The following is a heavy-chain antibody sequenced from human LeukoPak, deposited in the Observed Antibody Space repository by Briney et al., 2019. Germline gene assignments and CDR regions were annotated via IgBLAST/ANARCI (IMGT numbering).Heavy chain of an antibody. Sequence: SETLSLTCAVSGYGISSDYYWGWIRQPPGKGLEWMASIYHSGSTYYNPSLKNRVTISVDTSKSQLSPELISVTAADTAVYYCARIITMIRGERSGYFASWGQGTLVTVSS. CDR3: ARIITMIRGERSGYFAS. J-gene: IGHJ4*02. CDR2: IYHSGST. D-gene: IGHD3-10*01. CDR1: GYGISSDYY. V-gene: IGHV4-38-2*01.